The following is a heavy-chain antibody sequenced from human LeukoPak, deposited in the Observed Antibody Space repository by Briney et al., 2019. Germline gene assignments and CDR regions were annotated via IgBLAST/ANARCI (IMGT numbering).Heavy chain of an antibody. D-gene: IGHD2-2*01. V-gene: IGHV3-48*01. CDR1: GFTFSSYG. Sequence: GGSLRLSCAASGFTFSSYGMHWVRQAPGKGLEWVSYISSFSGTINYADSVKGRFTISRDNSKNTLYLQMNSLRAEDTAVYYCANDASSTSYYWGQGTLVTVSS. J-gene: IGHJ4*02. CDR3: ANDASSTSYY. CDR2: ISSFSGTI.